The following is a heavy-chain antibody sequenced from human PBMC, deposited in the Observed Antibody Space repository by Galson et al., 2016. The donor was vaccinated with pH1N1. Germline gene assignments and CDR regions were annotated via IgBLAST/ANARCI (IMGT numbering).Heavy chain of an antibody. CDR3: ATDDLYNIIGIFLYYFDS. J-gene: IGHJ4*02. D-gene: IGHD3-3*02. CDR2: IKDESVGGAT. CDR1: GFTLSEAW. V-gene: IGHV3-15*01. Sequence: SLRLSCATSGFTLSEAWMSWIRQAPGKGPEWVGRIKDESVGGATDYAAPVEGRFTISRDNSRNILYLHMNSLKTEDTAVYYCATDDLYNIIGIFLYYFDSWGQGTLVTVSS.